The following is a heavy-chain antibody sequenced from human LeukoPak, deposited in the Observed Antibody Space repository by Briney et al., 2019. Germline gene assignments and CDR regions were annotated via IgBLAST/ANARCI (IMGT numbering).Heavy chain of an antibody. J-gene: IGHJ4*02. D-gene: IGHD3-22*01. V-gene: IGHV3-23*01. CDR1: GFTFSSYA. Sequence: TGGSLRLSCAASGFTFSSYAMSWVRQAPGKGLEWVSAISGSGGSTYYADSVKGRFTISRDNSKNTLYLQMNSLRAEDTAVYYCAKDAFGESGYYYFRWGPQSHWGQGTLVTVSS. CDR3: AKDAFGESGYYYFRWGPQSH. CDR2: ISGSGGST.